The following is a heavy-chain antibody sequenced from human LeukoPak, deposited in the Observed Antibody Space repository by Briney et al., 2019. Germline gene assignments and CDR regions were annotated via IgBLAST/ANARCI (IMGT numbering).Heavy chain of an antibody. Sequence: PSETLSLTCTVSGGSISSYYWSWIRRPPGKGLEWIGYIYYSGSTNYNPSLKSRVTISVDTSKNQFSLKLSSVTAVDTAVYYCARGGVQLERRSWFDPWGQGTLVTVSS. V-gene: IGHV4-59*01. D-gene: IGHD1-1*01. CDR2: IYYSGST. CDR1: GGSISSYY. J-gene: IGHJ5*02. CDR3: ARGGVQLERRSWFDP.